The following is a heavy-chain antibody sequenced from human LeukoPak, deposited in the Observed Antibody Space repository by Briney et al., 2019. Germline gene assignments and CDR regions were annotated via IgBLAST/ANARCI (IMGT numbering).Heavy chain of an antibody. D-gene: IGHD1-14*01. CDR3: VRDRWLGSSANHLDY. V-gene: IGHV3-23*01. CDR1: GFTFSSYA. CDR2: ISDSGGST. J-gene: IGHJ4*02. Sequence: GGSLRLSCAASGFTFSSYAMSWVRQAPGKGLEWVSAISDSGGSTYYADSVKGRFTISRDNAKNSLYLQMNSLRAEDTAVYYCVRDRWLGSSANHLDYWGRGTLVTVSS.